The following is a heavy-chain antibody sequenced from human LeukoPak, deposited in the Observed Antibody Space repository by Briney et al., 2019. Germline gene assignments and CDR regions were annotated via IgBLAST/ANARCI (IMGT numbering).Heavy chain of an antibody. D-gene: IGHD3-16*01. CDR1: GGSISSYY. Sequence: SETLSLTCTVSGGSISSYYWSWMRQPPGEGLEWIGYIYSSGSTDYNPSLKSRVTISVDTSKSQFSLKLSSVTAADTAIYYCARDPSTFYFDYWGQGALVTVSS. CDR3: ARDPSTFYFDY. V-gene: IGHV4-59*01. CDR2: IYSSGST. J-gene: IGHJ4*02.